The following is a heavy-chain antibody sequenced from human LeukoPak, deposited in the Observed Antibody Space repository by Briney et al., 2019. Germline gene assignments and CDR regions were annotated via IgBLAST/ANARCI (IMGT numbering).Heavy chain of an antibody. D-gene: IGHD6-19*01. J-gene: IGHJ4*02. Sequence: EWMGRINPNSGGTNYAQKFQGRVTMTRDTSISTAYMELSRLRSDDTAVYYCAYSSGWYYFDYWGQGTLVTVSS. CDR3: AYSSGWYYFDY. CDR2: INPNSGGT. V-gene: IGHV1-2*06.